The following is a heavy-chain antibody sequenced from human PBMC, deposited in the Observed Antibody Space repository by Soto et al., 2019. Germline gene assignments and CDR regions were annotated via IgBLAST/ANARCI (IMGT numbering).Heavy chain of an antibody. Sequence: ASVKVSCKASGYTFTSYDINWVRQATGQGLEWMGWMNPNSGNTGYAQKFQGRVTMTRNTSISTAYMELSSLRSEDTAVYYCARVRQGYCSGGSCYELANWFDPWGEGILVIFSS. CDR1: GYTFTSYD. CDR3: ARVRQGYCSGGSCYELANWFDP. CDR2: MNPNSGNT. J-gene: IGHJ5*02. V-gene: IGHV1-8*01. D-gene: IGHD2-15*01.